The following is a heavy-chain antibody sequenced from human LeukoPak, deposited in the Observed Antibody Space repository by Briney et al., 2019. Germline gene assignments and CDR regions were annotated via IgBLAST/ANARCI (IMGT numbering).Heavy chain of an antibody. Sequence: PSETLSLICAVSGYSISSGYYWGWVRRPPGKGLEWLRSIYHSGSTYYNPSLKSRVTISVDTSKNQFTLKLSSVTAADTAVYYCERAASSGGDYFAHWGHGTLVTVSS. D-gene: IGHD1-1*01. J-gene: IGHJ4*01. CDR2: IYHSGST. V-gene: IGHV4-38-2*01. CDR1: GYSISSGYY. CDR3: ERAASSGGDYFAH.